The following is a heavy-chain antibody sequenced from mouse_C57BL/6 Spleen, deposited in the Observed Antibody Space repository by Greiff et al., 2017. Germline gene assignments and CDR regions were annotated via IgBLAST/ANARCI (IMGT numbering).Heavy chain of an antibody. J-gene: IGHJ1*03. CDR1: GFTFSDYG. CDR3: ARGDWYFDV. CDR2: ISSGSSTI. V-gene: IGHV5-17*01. Sequence: EVKLVESGGGLVKPGGSLKLSCAASGFTFSDYGMHWVRQAPEKGLEWVAYISSGSSTIYYADTVKGRFTISRDNAKNTLVLQMTSLRSEYTAMYYCARGDWYFDVWGTGTTVTVSS.